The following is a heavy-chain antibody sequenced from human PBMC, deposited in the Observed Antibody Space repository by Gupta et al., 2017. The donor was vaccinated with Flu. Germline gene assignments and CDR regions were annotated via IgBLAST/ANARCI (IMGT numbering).Heavy chain of an antibody. CDR2: ISSSGSTI. D-gene: IGHD3-10*01. Sequence: EVQLVESGGGLVQPGGSLRLSCAASGFTFSSYEMNWVRQAPGKGLEWVSYISSSGSTIYYADSVKGRFTISRDNAKNSLYLQMNSLRAEDTAVYYCARDRLLWFENYGMDVWGQGTTVTVSS. V-gene: IGHV3-48*03. J-gene: IGHJ6*02. CDR1: GFTFSSYE. CDR3: ARDRLLWFENYGMDV.